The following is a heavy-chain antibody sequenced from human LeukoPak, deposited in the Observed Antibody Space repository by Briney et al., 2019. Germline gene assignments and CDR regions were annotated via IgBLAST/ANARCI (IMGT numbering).Heavy chain of an antibody. J-gene: IGHJ4*02. CDR2: ISTSSSYI. CDR1: GFTFSTYN. V-gene: IGHV3-21*01. CDR3: ARDRDWNSGFDY. Sequence: NPGGSLRLSCAVSGFTFSTYNMKWVRQAPGKGLEWVSSISTSSSYIYYADSVKGRFTISRDNAKNSLYLQMNSLRAEDTAVYYCARDRDWNSGFDYWGPGTLVTVSS. D-gene: IGHD1-7*01.